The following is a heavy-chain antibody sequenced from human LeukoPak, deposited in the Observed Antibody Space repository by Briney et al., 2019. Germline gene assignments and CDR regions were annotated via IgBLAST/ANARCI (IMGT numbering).Heavy chain of an antibody. J-gene: IGHJ3*02. CDR1: GFTFRTYN. CDR2: ISGDNNVI. Sequence: PGGSLRLSCAASGFTFRTYNLNWVRQAPGKGLEWVSSISGDNNVIYYADSVQGRFTISRGNAKNSLNLQMNSLRVEDTAVYYCARDIPRASGYNDGFDIWGQGTMVTVSS. V-gene: IGHV3-21*06. D-gene: IGHD5-18*01. CDR3: ARDIPRASGYNDGFDI.